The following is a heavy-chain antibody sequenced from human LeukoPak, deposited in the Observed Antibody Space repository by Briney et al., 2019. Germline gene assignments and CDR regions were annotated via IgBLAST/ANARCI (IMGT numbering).Heavy chain of an antibody. V-gene: IGHV3-53*01. D-gene: IGHD3-10*01. Sequence: PGGSLRLSCAASGFTVSSNYMSWVRQAPGKGLEWVSVIYSGGSTYYADSVKGRFTISRDNSKNTLYLQMNSLRAEDTAVYYCARVRVRGVIKRWPYYFDYWGQGTLVTVSS. CDR3: ARVRVRGVIKRWPYYFDY. CDR2: IYSGGST. CDR1: GFTVSSNY. J-gene: IGHJ4*02.